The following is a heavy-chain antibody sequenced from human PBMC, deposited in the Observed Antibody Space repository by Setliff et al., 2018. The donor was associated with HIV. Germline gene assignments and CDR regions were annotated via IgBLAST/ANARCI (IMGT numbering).Heavy chain of an antibody. CDR1: GGSLSGYY. V-gene: IGHV4-34*01. CDR2: ISHGGST. CDR3: ARVLEQVVSDY. D-gene: IGHD6-6*01. Sequence: SETLSLTCAVYGGSLSGYYWSWNRQPPGKGLEWIGEISHGGSTNYNPSLKSRVTISVDTSKNQFSLMLSSVNAAETAVYYCARVLEQVVSDYWGQGTLVTVSS. J-gene: IGHJ4*02.